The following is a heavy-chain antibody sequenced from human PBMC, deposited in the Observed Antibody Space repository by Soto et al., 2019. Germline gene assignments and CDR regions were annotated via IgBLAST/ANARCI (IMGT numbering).Heavy chain of an antibody. CDR2: ISYDGSNK. D-gene: IGHD3-22*01. Sequence: PGGSLRLSCAASGFTFSSYGMHWVRQAPGKGLEWVAVISYDGSNKYYADSVKGRFTISRDNSKNTLYLQMSSLRAEDTAVYYCAKDGVYYDTSGYSKFSPGAFDIWGQGTMVTVSS. CDR1: GFTFSSYG. CDR3: AKDGVYYDTSGYSKFSPGAFDI. V-gene: IGHV3-30*18. J-gene: IGHJ3*02.